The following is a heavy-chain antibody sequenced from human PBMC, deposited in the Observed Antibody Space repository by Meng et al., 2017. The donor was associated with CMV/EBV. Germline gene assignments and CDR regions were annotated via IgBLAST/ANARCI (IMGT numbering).Heavy chain of an antibody. Sequence: GGSLRLSCAASGFTFSSYSMNWVRQAPGKGLEWVSRINSDGSSTSYADSVKGRFTISRDNAKNTLYLQMNSLRAEDTAVYYCARAYSGDYWGQGTLVTVSS. D-gene: IGHD5-12*01. J-gene: IGHJ4*02. CDR2: INSDGSST. V-gene: IGHV3-74*01. CDR3: ARAYSGDY. CDR1: GFTFSSYS.